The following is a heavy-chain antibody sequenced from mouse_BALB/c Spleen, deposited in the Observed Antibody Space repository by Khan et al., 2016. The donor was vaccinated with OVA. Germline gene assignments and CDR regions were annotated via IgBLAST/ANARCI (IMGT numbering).Heavy chain of an antibody. D-gene: IGHD1-1*01. CDR1: GYTFTSYW. V-gene: IGHV1S41*01. J-gene: IGHJ4*01. Sequence: DLVKPGASVMLSCKASGYTFTSYWINWIKQRPGQSLEWIGRIAPGSGSTSYNEMFKGKATLTVDTSSSTAYIQLSSLSSEDSAVYFVSCSNYYGNSLYAMDYCGQWTSVTVPS. CDR2: IAPGSGST. CDR3: SCSNYYGNSLYAMDY.